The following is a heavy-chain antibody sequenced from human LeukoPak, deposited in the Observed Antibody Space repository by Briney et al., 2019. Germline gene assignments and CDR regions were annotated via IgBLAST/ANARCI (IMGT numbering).Heavy chain of an antibody. CDR1: GFTFSSYS. J-gene: IGHJ4*02. D-gene: IGHD1-14*01. Sequence: PGGSLRLSCAASGFTFSSYSMNWVRQAPGKGLEWVSSISSSSSYIYYADSVKGRFTISRDNAKNSLYLQMNSLRAEDTAVYYCATLNPDRRYFDYWGQGTLVTVSS. CDR2: ISSSSSYI. CDR3: ATLNPDRRYFDY. V-gene: IGHV3-21*01.